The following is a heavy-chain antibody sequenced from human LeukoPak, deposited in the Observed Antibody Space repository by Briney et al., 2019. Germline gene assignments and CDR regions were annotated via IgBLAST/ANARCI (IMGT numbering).Heavy chain of an antibody. D-gene: IGHD5-12*01. V-gene: IGHV3-30-3*01. CDR3: ATEEDDVDPDY. Sequence: PGGSLRLSCAASGFTFSSYAMHWVGQAPGKGLEWVAVISYDGSNKYYADSVKGRFTISRDNSKNTLYLQMNSLRAEDTAVYYCATEEDDVDPDYWGQGTLVTVSS. J-gene: IGHJ4*02. CDR2: ISYDGSNK. CDR1: GFTFSSYA.